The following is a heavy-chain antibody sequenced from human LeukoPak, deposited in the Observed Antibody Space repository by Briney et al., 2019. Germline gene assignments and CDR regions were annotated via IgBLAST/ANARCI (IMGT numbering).Heavy chain of an antibody. Sequence: GGSLRLSCAVSGFTVSTNFMSWVRQAPGKGPEWVSIIYADGGTKYADSVKGRFTISRDTSKNAFSLQMNNLRAEDTAVYYCARLASRSYWGQGTLVAVSS. CDR2: IYADGGT. V-gene: IGHV3-53*01. J-gene: IGHJ4*02. D-gene: IGHD6-6*01. CDR1: GFTVSTNF. CDR3: ARLASRSY.